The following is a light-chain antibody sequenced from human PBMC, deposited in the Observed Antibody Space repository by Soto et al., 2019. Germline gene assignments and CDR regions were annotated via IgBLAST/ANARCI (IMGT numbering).Light chain of an antibody. V-gene: IGKV4-1*01. J-gene: IGKJ4*01. CDR1: QSVLYSSNNKNY. CDR2: WAS. Sequence: DIVMTQSPDSLAVSLGERATINCKSSQSVLYSSNNKNYLAWYQQKPGQPPKLLIYWASTRESGVPDRFSGSGSGTDFTLPISSLQAEDVAVYYCQQYYSTPLTFCGGNKVEIK. CDR3: QQYYSTPLT.